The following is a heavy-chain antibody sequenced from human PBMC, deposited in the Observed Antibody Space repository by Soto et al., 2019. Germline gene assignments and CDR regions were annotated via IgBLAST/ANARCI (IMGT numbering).Heavy chain of an antibody. Sequence: EVQLVESWGGLVQPGMSLRLSCAASGFTLDDYAMHWVRQAPGKGLARVAGASWNSGSIGYADSVKGRFTISRDNAKNPLYLQMNSLRAEDTALYYCAKGRYDILTGRGAFDIWGQGTMVTVSS. V-gene: IGHV3-9*01. CDR2: ASWNSGSI. CDR3: AKGRYDILTGRGAFDI. J-gene: IGHJ3*02. CDR1: GFTLDDYA. D-gene: IGHD3-9*01.